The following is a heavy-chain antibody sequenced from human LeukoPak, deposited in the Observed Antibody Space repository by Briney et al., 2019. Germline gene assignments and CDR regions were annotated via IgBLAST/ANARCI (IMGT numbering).Heavy chain of an antibody. CDR3: ARGPRLRGGLFDY. D-gene: IGHD5-12*01. J-gene: IGHJ4*02. CDR1: GGSFSGYY. Sequence: SETLSLTCVVYGGSFSGYYWSWIRQPPGKGLEWIGEINHSGSTNYNPSLKSRVTISVDTSKNQFSLKLSSVTAADTAVYYCARGPRLRGGLFDYWGQGTLVTVSS. V-gene: IGHV4-34*01. CDR2: INHSGST.